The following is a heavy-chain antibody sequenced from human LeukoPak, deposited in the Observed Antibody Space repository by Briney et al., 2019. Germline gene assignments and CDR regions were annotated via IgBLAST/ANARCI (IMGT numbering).Heavy chain of an antibody. CDR1: GFTFSNYA. D-gene: IGHD1-26*01. J-gene: IGHJ4*02. V-gene: IGHV3-23*01. CDR2: IDYSGGGI. CDR3: GKYSASGSCYFDY. Sequence: GGSLRLSCAASGFTFSNYAMTWVRQAPGKGLEWVAVIDYSGGGIYYADSVKGRFTISRDNSKNTLYLQMNSLRAEDTAVFYCGKYSASGSCYFDYWGQGTLVTVSS.